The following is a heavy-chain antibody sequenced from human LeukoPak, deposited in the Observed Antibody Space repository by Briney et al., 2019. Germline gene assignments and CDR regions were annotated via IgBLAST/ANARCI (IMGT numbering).Heavy chain of an antibody. D-gene: IGHD3-10*01. CDR3: AKDYGGYYYGSGTHFDY. CDR2: ISYDGSNK. Sequence: PGGSLRLSCAASGFTFSSYGMHWDRQAPGKGLEWVAVISYDGSNKYYADSVKGRFTISRDNSKNTLYLQMNSLRAEDTAVYYCAKDYGGYYYGSGTHFDYWGQGTLVTVSS. J-gene: IGHJ4*02. CDR1: GFTFSSYG. V-gene: IGHV3-30*18.